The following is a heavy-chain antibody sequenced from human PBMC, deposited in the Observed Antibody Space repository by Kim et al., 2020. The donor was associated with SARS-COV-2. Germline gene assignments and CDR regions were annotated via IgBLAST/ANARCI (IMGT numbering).Heavy chain of an antibody. D-gene: IGHD1-26*01. V-gene: IGHV4-59*09. Sequence: SNPSLQSRVTISVDTSKNQFSLTVSSVTAADTAVYYWARGIVGATTNFDYWGQGTLVNVSS. J-gene: IGHJ4*02. CDR3: ARGIVGATTNFDY.